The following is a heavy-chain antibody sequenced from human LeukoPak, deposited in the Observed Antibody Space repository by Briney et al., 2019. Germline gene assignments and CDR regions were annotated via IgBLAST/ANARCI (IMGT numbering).Heavy chain of an antibody. V-gene: IGHV3-21*01. Sequence: GGSLRLSCAASGFTFSTYSMNWVRQAPGKGLEWVSSIDSTSGYIYYADSVKGRFSVSRDNAKNSLYLQMNSLRAEDTAVYYCARGHSGSYQRTDAFDIWGQGTMVTVSS. CDR2: IDSTSGYI. J-gene: IGHJ3*02. D-gene: IGHD1-26*01. CDR3: ARGHSGSYQRTDAFDI. CDR1: GFTFSTYS.